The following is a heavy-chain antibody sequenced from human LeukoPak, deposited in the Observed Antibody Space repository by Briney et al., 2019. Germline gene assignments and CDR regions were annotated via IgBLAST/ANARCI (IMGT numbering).Heavy chain of an antibody. J-gene: IGHJ5*02. Sequence: GRSLRLSCAASGFTFSSYGMHWVRQAPGKGLEWVAVIWYDGSNKYYADSVKGRFTISRDNSKNTLYLQMNSLRAEDTAVYYCARDLSFYSNCDLNWFDPWGQGTLVTVSS. V-gene: IGHV3-33*01. CDR1: GFTFSSYG. CDR2: IWYDGSNK. D-gene: IGHD4-11*01. CDR3: ARDLSFYSNCDLNWFDP.